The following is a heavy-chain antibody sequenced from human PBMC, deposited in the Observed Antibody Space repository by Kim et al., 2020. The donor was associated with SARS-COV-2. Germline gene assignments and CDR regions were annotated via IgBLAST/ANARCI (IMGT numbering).Heavy chain of an antibody. Sequence: SETLSLTCTVSGGSISSSSYYWGWIRQPPGKGLEWIGRIYYSGSTYYNPSLKRRVTISVDTSKNQFSLKLSSVTAADTAVYYCPRMVIEEYYDSSGYYYGLDYWGKGTQVTVSS. J-gene: IGHJ4*02. CDR3: PRMVIEEYYDSSGYYYGLDY. D-gene: IGHD3-22*01. V-gene: IGHV4-39*01. CDR2: IYYSGST. CDR1: GGSISSSSYY.